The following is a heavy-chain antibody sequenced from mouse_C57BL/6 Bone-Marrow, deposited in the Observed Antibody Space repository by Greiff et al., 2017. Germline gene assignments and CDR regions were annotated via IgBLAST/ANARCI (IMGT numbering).Heavy chain of an antibody. J-gene: IGHJ2*01. V-gene: IGHV5-16*01. CDR3: ARESFDY. Sequence: EVKVVESEGGLVQPGSSMKLSCTASGFTFSDYYMAWVRQVPEKGLEWVANINYDGSSTYYLDSLKSRFIISRDNAKNILYLQMSSLKSEDTATYYCARESFDYWGKGTTLTVSS. CDR1: GFTFSDYY. CDR2: INYDGSST.